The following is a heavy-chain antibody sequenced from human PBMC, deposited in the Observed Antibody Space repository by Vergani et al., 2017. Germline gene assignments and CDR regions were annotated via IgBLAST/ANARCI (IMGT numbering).Heavy chain of an antibody. CDR3: ARDLGAYDILTGYSKGYYYYGMDV. Sequence: QVQLVQSGAEVKKPGASVTVSCKASGYTFTGYYMPWVRQAPGQGLEWMGWINPNSGGTNYAQKFQGRVTMTRDTSISTAYMELSRLRSDDTAVYYCARDLGAYDILTGYSKGYYYYGMDVWGQXP. V-gene: IGHV1-2*02. CDR2: INPNSGGT. CDR1: GYTFTGYY. J-gene: IGHJ6*02. D-gene: IGHD3-9*01.